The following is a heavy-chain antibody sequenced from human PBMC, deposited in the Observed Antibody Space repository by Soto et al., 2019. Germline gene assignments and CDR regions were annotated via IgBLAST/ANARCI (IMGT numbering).Heavy chain of an antibody. V-gene: IGHV3-30*18. CDR2: ISYDGSNK. J-gene: IGHJ6*02. Sequence: GSLRLSCAASGFTFSSYGMHWVRQAPGKGLEWVAVISYDGSNKYYADSVKGRFTISRDNSKNTLYLQMNSLRAEDTAVYYCAKDVISDSSSWYSPWYYYYGMDVWGQGTTVTVSS. CDR1: GFTFSSYG. D-gene: IGHD6-13*01. CDR3: AKDVISDSSSWYSPWYYYYGMDV.